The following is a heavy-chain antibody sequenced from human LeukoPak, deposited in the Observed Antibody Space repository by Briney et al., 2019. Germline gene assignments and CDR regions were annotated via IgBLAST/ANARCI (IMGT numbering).Heavy chain of an antibody. D-gene: IGHD2-21*01. CDR1: GFTFSSYA. CDR2: ISYDGSNK. CDR3: ARYIPSCGGNCNDGFDI. J-gene: IGHJ3*02. V-gene: IGHV3-30*14. Sequence: GGSLRLSCAASGFTFSSYAMHWVRQAPGKGLEWVAVISYDGSNKYYADSVKGRYTISRDNSKNTLYLQLNTLRAEDTAVYYCARYIPSCGGNCNDGFDIWGQGTMVSVSS.